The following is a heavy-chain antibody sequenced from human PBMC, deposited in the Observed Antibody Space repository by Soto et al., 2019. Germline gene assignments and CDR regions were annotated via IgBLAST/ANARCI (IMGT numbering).Heavy chain of an antibody. V-gene: IGHV3-30*18. CDR1: GFTFSSYG. CDR2: ISYDGSNK. J-gene: IGHJ4*02. Sequence: PGGSLRLSCAASGFTFSSYGMHWVRQAPGKGLEWVAVISYDGSNKYYADSVKGRFTISRDNSKNTLYLQMNSLRAEDTAVYYCAKDRSDYFDYWGQGXLVTVYS. CDR3: AKDRSDYFDY.